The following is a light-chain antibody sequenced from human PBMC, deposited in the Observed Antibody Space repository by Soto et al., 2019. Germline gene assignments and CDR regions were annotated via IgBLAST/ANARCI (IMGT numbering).Light chain of an antibody. CDR2: AAS. J-gene: IGKJ1*01. V-gene: IGKV1-9*01. CDR3: QQYSSYPT. CDR1: QDIDIY. Sequence: IQLTQSPSSLSASVGDRVTITCRASQDIDIYLAWYQQKPGEAPKLLIYAASTLYGGVPSRFSGSGSGTEFTLTISSLQSDDFATYYCQQYSSYPTFGQGTKVDIK.